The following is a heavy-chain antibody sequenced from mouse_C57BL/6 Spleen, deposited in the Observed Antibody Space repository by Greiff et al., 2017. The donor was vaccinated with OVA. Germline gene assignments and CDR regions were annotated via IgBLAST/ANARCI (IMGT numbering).Heavy chain of an antibody. J-gene: IGHJ1*03. Sequence: QVQLQQSGAELVRPGSSVKLSCKASGYTFTSYWMHWVKQRPIQGLEWIGNIDPSDSETHYNQKFKDKATLTVDKSSSTAYMQLSSLTSENSAVYSCARRVITTVVATGVWYFDVWGKGTTVTVSS. CDR1: GYTFTSYW. V-gene: IGHV1-52*01. D-gene: IGHD1-1*01. CDR3: ARRVITTVVATGVWYFDV. CDR2: IDPSDSET.